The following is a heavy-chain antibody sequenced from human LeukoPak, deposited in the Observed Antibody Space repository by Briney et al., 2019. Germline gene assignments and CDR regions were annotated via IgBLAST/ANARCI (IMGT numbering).Heavy chain of an antibody. J-gene: IGHJ4*02. V-gene: IGHV4-38-2*02. D-gene: IGHD6-19*01. CDR2: IYHSGST. Sequence: SETLSLTCTVSGYSISSGYYWGWIRQPPGKGLEWIGSIYHSGSTYYNPSLKSRVTISVDTSKNQFSLKLSSVTAADTAVYYCARDHSSGPIDYWGQGTLVTVSS. CDR3: ARDHSSGPIDY. CDR1: GYSISSGYY.